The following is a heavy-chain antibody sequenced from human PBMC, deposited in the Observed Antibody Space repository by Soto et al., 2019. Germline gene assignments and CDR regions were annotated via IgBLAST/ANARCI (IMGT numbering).Heavy chain of an antibody. CDR1: GGTFSSYT. Sequence: SVKVSCKASGGTFSSYTISWVRQAPGQGLEWMGRIIPILGIANYAQKFQGRVTITADKSTSTAYMELSSLRSEDTAVYYCARIAEGHGPPFDYWGQGTLVTVSS. D-gene: IGHD4-17*01. V-gene: IGHV1-69*02. J-gene: IGHJ4*02. CDR2: IIPILGIA. CDR3: ARIAEGHGPPFDY.